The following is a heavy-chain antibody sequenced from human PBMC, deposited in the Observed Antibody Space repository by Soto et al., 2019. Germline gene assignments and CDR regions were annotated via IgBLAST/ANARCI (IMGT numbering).Heavy chain of an antibody. V-gene: IGHV4-31*03. CDR3: ARDRCSSTSCYPRGGYYYYGMDV. CDR1: GGSISSGGYY. CDR2: IYYSGST. J-gene: IGHJ6*02. D-gene: IGHD2-2*01. Sequence: QVQLQESGPGLVKPSQTLSLTCTVSGGSISSGGYYWSWIRQHPGKGMEWIGYIYYSGSTYYNPSLKSRVTISVDTSKNQCSLKLSSVTAADTAVYYCARDRCSSTSCYPRGGYYYYGMDVWGQGTTVTVSS.